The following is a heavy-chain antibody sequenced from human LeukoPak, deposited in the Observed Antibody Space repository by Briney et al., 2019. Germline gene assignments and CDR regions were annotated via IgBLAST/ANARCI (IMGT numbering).Heavy chain of an antibody. V-gene: IGHV3-49*04. J-gene: IGHJ4*02. CDR1: GFTFGDYA. Sequence: GGSLRLFWTASGFTFGDYAMSWVRQAPGKGPEWVGFIRSKAYGGTTEYAASVKGRFTISRDDSKGVAYLQMNSLKTEDTAVYYCTRDQTPYYWGQGTLVTVSS. CDR2: IRSKAYGGTT. CDR3: TRDQTPYY.